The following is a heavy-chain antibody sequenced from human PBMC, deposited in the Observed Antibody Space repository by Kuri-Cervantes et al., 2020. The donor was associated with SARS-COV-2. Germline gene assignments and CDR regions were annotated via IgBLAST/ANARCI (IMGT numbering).Heavy chain of an antibody. CDR2: IKPDGSEK. D-gene: IGHD3-10*01. Sequence: GESLKISCAASGFTFRSCWMSWVRQAPGKGLEWVANIKPDGSEKNYVDSVKGRFTISRDKAKNSLYLQTNSLRVEDTAVYYCAKSGRQYDVWGQGTMVTVSS. J-gene: IGHJ3*01. CDR1: GFTFRSCW. V-gene: IGHV3-7*01. CDR3: AKSGRQYDV.